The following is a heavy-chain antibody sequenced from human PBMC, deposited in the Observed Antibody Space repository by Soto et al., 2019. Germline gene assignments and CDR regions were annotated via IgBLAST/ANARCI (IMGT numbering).Heavy chain of an antibody. J-gene: IGHJ4*02. Sequence: KTGGSLRLSCAASGFTFSDYYMTWIRQAPGKGLEWVSYISSSVSYTNYADSVKGRFTISRDNAKNSVYLQMNSPGAEDTAVYYCAKASGRVTKRFDSWGQGTLVTVSS. CDR3: AKASGRVTKRFDS. CDR2: ISSSVSYT. D-gene: IGHD4-17*01. CDR1: GFTFSDYY. V-gene: IGHV3-11*06.